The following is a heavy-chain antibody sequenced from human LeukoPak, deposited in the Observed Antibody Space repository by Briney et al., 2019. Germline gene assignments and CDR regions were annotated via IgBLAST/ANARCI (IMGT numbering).Heavy chain of an antibody. D-gene: IGHD6-13*01. CDR2: ISAYNGNT. CDR3: ARSPLFPTRSSWYTGPGWRSYYFDY. J-gene: IGHJ4*02. V-gene: IGHV1-18*01. Sequence: ASVKVSXKASGYTFTSYGISWVRQAPGQGLEWMGWISAYNGNTNYAQKLQGRVTMTTDTSTSTAYMELRSLRSDDTAVYYCARSPLFPTRSSWYTGPGWRSYYFDYWGQGTLVTVSS. CDR1: GYTFTSYG.